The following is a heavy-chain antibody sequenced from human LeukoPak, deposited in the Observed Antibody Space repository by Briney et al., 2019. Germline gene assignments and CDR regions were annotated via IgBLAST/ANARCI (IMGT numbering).Heavy chain of an antibody. CDR1: GGSISSRY. CDR2: ISSIGST. CDR3: ARDPTTVTKGLDI. V-gene: IGHV4-59*11. D-gene: IGHD4-17*01. J-gene: IGHJ3*02. Sequence: SETPSLTCTVPGGSISSRYWSWIRQPPGKGLEWIGYISSIGSTNYNPSLKSRVTISVDTSKNQFSLKLTSVTAADTAVYFCARDPTTVTKGLDIWGQGTMVTVSS.